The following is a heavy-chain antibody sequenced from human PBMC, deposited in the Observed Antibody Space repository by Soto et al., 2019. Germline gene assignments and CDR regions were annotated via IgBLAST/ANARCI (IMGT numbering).Heavy chain of an antibody. J-gene: IGHJ4*02. CDR3: ARDKRDLRFLEWSYYFDY. V-gene: IGHV3-30-3*01. Sequence: ESGGGVVQPGRSLRLSCAASGFTFSSCAMHWVRQAPGTGLEWVALISYDGSNKYYADSVKGRFTISRDNSKNTLYLQMNSLRAEDTAVYYCARDKRDLRFLEWSYYFDYWGQGTLVTVSS. CDR2: ISYDGSNK. CDR1: GFTFSSCA. D-gene: IGHD3-3*01.